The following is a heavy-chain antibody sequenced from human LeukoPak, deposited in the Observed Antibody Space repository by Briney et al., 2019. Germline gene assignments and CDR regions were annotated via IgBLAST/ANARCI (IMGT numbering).Heavy chain of an antibody. CDR1: GGSISSGSYY. Sequence: SETLSLTCTVSGGSISSGSYYWSWIRQPAGKGLEWIGRIYTSGSTNYNPSLKSRVTISVDTSKNQFSLKLSSVTAADTAVYYCARGVHDFWSFDXXGQGTLVTV. V-gene: IGHV4-61*02. D-gene: IGHD3-3*01. CDR2: IYTSGST. J-gene: IGHJ4*02. CDR3: ARGVHDFWSFDX.